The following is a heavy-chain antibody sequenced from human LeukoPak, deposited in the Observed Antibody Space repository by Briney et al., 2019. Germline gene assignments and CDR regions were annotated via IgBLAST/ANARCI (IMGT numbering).Heavy chain of an antibody. V-gene: IGHV1-18*01. CDR2: ISAYNGNT. J-gene: IGHJ3*02. Sequence: ASVKVSCKASGYTFTSYGSNWVRQAPGQGLEWMGWISAYNGNTIYAQKLQGRVTMTTDTSTSTAYMELRSLRSDDTAVYYCARRYCTNGVCYHDRGAFDIWGQGTMVIVSS. D-gene: IGHD2-8*01. CDR1: GYTFTSYG. CDR3: ARRYCTNGVCYHDRGAFDI.